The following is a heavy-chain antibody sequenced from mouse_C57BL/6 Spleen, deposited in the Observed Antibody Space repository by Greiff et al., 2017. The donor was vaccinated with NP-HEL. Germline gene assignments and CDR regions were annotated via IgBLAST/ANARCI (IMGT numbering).Heavy chain of an antibody. D-gene: IGHD2-1*01. CDR3: ARSGGNYGKSAMDY. J-gene: IGHJ4*01. V-gene: IGHV1-69*01. CDR1: GYTFTSYW. CDR2: IDPSDSYT. Sequence: VQLQQPGAELVMPGASVKLSCKASGYTFTSYWMHWVKQRPGQGLEWIGEIDPSDSYTNYNQKFKGKSTLTVDKSSSTAYMQLSSLTSEDSAVYYCARSGGNYGKSAMDYWGQGTSVTVSS.